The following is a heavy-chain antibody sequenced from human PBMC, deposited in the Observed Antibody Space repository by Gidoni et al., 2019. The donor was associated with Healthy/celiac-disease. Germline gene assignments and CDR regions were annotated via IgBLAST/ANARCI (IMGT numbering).Heavy chain of an antibody. D-gene: IGHD6-13*01. Sequence: EVQLLEPGGGLVQPGGSLILSCAASGFTFSSYAMSWVRQAPGQGLEWVSAISVSGGSRYDADSVKGRFTISRDNSKNTLYLQMNSLRAEDTAVYYCAKAESSRPGYWGQGTLVTVSS. J-gene: IGHJ4*02. CDR3: AKAESSRPGY. V-gene: IGHV3-23*01. CDR2: ISVSGGSR. CDR1: GFTFSSYA.